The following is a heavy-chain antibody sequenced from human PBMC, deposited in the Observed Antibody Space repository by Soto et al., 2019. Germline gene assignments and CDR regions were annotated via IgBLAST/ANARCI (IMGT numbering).Heavy chain of an antibody. D-gene: IGHD3-10*01. CDR3: ARGTGSYDY. Sequence: SETVSLTCTVSGGSISSGGYYWSWIRQHPGKGLEWIGYIYNSGSTYYNPSLKSRVIISVDTSKNQFSLKLSSVTAADTAVYYCARGTGSYDYWGQGTLVTVSS. CDR2: IYNSGST. J-gene: IGHJ4*02. CDR1: GGSISSGGYY. V-gene: IGHV4-31*03.